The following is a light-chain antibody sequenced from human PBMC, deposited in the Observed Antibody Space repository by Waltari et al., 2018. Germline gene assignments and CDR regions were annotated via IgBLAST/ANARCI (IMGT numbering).Light chain of an antibody. J-gene: IGKJ4*01. CDR2: GAS. CDR1: QSIGYF. Sequence: DIQMTQSPSTLSASVGDRVTITCRASQSIGYFLAWYQQQPGQAPKLLIYGASTLQSGVPSRFRGSGSGTEFALTIGSLQPDDFATYHCQQYKSYPLTFGGGTKVEIK. CDR3: QQYKSYPLT. V-gene: IGKV1-5*01.